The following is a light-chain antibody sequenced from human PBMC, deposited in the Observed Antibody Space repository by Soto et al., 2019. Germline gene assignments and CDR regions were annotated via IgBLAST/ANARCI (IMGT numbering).Light chain of an antibody. J-gene: IGKJ1*01. Sequence: EIVMTQSPATLSVSPGERATLSCRASRSVSSNLAWYQQKPGQAPRLLIYGASTRATGIPARFSGSGSGTEFTLTISSLQSEDFAVYYCQQYNNWWTFGQGTMVDVK. CDR2: GAS. CDR1: RSVSSN. V-gene: IGKV3-15*01. CDR3: QQYNNWWT.